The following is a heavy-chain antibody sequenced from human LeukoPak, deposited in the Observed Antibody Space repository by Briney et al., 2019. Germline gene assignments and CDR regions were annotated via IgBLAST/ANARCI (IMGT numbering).Heavy chain of an antibody. J-gene: IGHJ6*02. CDR1: GGTFSSYA. Sequence: SVKVSCKASGGTFSSYAISWARQAPGQGLEWMGGIIPIFGTANYAQKFQGRVTITADESTSTAYMELSSLRSEDTAVYYCARERGDIVVVPAAMDVWGQGTTVTVSS. CDR3: ARERGDIVVVPAAMDV. V-gene: IGHV1-69*13. D-gene: IGHD2-2*01. CDR2: IIPIFGTA.